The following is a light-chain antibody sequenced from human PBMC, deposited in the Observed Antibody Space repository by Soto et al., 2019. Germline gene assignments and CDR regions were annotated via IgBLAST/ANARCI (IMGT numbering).Light chain of an antibody. CDR3: QQYDNLRRT. CDR1: QDISNY. Sequence: DTQMTQSPSSLSASVGDRVTITCQASQDISNYLNWYQQKPGKAPKLLIYDASNLETGVPSRFSGSGSGTDFTFTISSLQPEDIATYYCQQYDNLRRTFGQGTKLEIK. CDR2: DAS. V-gene: IGKV1-33*01. J-gene: IGKJ2*01.